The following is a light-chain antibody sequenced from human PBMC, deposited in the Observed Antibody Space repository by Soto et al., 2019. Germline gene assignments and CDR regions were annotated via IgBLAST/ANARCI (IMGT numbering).Light chain of an antibody. CDR1: RSSIGSNS. CDR2: IND. Sequence: QSALTQPPSVSGTPGQRVIISCSGSRSSIGSNSVNWYQQLPGTAPKLLIYINDQRPSGVPDRFSGSTSGTSVSLAISGLQSEDEADYYCASWDDRLKGYVFGTGTKVTVL. CDR3: ASWDDRLKGYV. V-gene: IGLV1-44*01. J-gene: IGLJ1*01.